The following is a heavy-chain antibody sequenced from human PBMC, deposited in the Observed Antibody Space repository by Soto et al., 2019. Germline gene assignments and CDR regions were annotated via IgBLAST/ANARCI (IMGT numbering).Heavy chain of an antibody. Sequence: HPGGSLRLSCAASGFTFSSYAMSWVRQAPGKGLEWVSAISGSGGSTYCADSVKGRFTISRDNSKNTLYLQMNSLRAEDTAVYYCAKDRFLMGGATIRGGSDYWGQGTLVTVSS. V-gene: IGHV3-23*01. CDR3: AKDRFLMGGATIRGGSDY. CDR2: ISGSGGST. D-gene: IGHD1-26*01. J-gene: IGHJ4*02. CDR1: GFTFSSYA.